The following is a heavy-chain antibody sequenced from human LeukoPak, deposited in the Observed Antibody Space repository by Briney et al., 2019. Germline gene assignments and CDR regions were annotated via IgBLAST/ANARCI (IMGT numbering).Heavy chain of an antibody. CDR1: GFTFSSYS. J-gene: IGHJ4*02. V-gene: IGHV3-48*01. CDR3: ATTIFGVVIPFDY. D-gene: IGHD3-3*01. Sequence: GGSLRLSCAASGFTFSSYSMNWVRQAPGKGLEWVSYISSSSSTIYYADSVKGRFTISRDNAKNSLYLQMNSLRAEDTAVYYCATTIFGVVIPFDYRGQGTLVTVSS. CDR2: ISSSSSTI.